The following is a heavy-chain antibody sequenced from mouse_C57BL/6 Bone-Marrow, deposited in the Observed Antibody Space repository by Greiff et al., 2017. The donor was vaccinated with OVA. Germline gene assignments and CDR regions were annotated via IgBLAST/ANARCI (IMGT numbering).Heavy chain of an antibody. D-gene: IGHD1-1*01. CDR2: ISSGSSTI. V-gene: IGHV5-17*01. CDR1: GFTFSDYG. CDR3: ARGDGSSYSAWFAY. J-gene: IGHJ3*01. Sequence: EVKLVESGGGLVKPGGSLKLSCAASGFTFSDYGMHWVRQAPEEGLEWVAYISSGSSTIYYADTVKGRFTISRDNAKNTLFLQMTSLRSEDTAMYYCARGDGSSYSAWFAYWGQGTLVTVSA.